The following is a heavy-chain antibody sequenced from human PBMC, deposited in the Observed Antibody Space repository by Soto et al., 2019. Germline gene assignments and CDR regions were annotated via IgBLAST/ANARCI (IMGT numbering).Heavy chain of an antibody. J-gene: IGHJ4*02. CDR3: ARDEGSYLAFDY. V-gene: IGHV4-30-4*01. CDR2: IYYSGST. D-gene: IGHD1-26*01. Sequence: SETLSLTCTVSGGSISSGDYYWSWIRQPPGKGLEWIGYIYYSGSTYYNPSLKSRVTISVDTSKNQFSLKLSSVTAADTAVYYCARDEGSYLAFDYWGQGTLVTVSS. CDR1: GGSISSGDYY.